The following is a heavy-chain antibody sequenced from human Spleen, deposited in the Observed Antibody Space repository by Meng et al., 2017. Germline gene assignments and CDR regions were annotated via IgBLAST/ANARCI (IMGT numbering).Heavy chain of an antibody. D-gene: IGHD3-10*01. V-gene: IGHV2-26*01. CDR3: ARAYGSVSVGIYYYGMDV. Sequence: SGPTLVKPTETLTLTCTVSGFSLSSTRMGVSWIRQPPGKALEWLAHIFSNDEKSYSTSLKSRLTISKDTSKSQVVLTMTNMDPVDTATYYCARAYGSVSVGIYYYGMDVWGQGTTVTVSS. CDR2: IFSNDEK. CDR1: GFSLSSTRMG. J-gene: IGHJ6*02.